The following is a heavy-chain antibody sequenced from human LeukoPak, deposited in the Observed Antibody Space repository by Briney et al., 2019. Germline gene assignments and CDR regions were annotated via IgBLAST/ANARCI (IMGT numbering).Heavy chain of an antibody. J-gene: IGHJ4*02. V-gene: IGHV4-39*07. CDR1: GVSISSSNSY. Sequence: PSETLSLTCTVSGVSISSSNSYWGWIRQPPGKGLEWIGSIYHSGSTYYNPSLKSRVTISVDTSKNQFSLKLSSVTAADTAVYYCARVILWFGEVCYGFDYWGQGTLVTVSS. CDR2: IYHSGST. D-gene: IGHD3-10*01. CDR3: ARVILWFGEVCYGFDY.